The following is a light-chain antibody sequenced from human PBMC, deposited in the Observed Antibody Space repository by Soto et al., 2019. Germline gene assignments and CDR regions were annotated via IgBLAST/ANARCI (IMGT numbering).Light chain of an antibody. CDR3: SSDTSISAVV. CDR1: SSDVGGYNY. V-gene: IGLV2-14*01. Sequence: QSALTQPASVSVSTGQSITISCTVTSSDVGGYNYVSWYQQHPGKAPKLMISDVSNRPSGVSNRLSGSKSGNTASLAISGVQAEDETGYYCSSDTSISAVVYGGAKKLTVL. J-gene: IGLJ2*01. CDR2: DVS.